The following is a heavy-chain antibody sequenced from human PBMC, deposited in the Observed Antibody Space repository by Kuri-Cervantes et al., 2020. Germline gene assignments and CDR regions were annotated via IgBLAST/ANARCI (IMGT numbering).Heavy chain of an antibody. CDR1: GGSIITNNW. CDR2: ST. Sequence: GSLRLSCAVSGGSIITNNWSWVRQPPGKGLEWIGSTNYNPSLKSRVTVSIDTSKNQLSLKLTSVTAADTAVYYCARVDTMIALGFDYWGQGTLVTVSS. V-gene: IGHV4-4*02. D-gene: IGHD3-22*01. CDR3: ARVDTMIALGFDY. J-gene: IGHJ4*02.